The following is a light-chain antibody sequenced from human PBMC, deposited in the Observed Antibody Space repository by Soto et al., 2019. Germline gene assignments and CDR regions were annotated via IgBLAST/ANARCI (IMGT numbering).Light chain of an antibody. CDR3: SSYTITNTVV. CDR1: SSDLGDYNS. Sequence: QSALTQPASVSGSPGQSATISCTGSSSDLGDYNSVSWYQQHPGKAPQLILFDVTSRTSRVSNRFSGSKSGNTASLTISGLQAEDEASYYRSSYTITNTVVFGGGTKLTVL. CDR2: DVT. V-gene: IGLV2-14*03. J-gene: IGLJ3*02.